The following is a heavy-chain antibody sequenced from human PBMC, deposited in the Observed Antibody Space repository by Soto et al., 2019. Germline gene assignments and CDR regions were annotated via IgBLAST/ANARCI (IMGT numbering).Heavy chain of an antibody. D-gene: IGHD5-18*01. V-gene: IGHV4-59*01. CDR3: AKDSGYNYGYFRWFDP. Sequence: SETLSLTCTVSGGSISNYYWSWIRQPPGRGLEWIGHIFYSGSTNYNPALKGRVTISVDTSKSQFSLKLSSVTAADTAVYYCAKDSGYNYGYFRWFDPWGQGTLVTVSS. CDR1: GGSISNYY. CDR2: IFYSGST. J-gene: IGHJ5*02.